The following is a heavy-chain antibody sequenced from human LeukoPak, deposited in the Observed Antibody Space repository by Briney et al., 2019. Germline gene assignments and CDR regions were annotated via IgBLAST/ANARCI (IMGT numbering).Heavy chain of an antibody. CDR1: GGTFSSYA. CDR3: ARVDTAMVIDY. CDR2: IIPILGIA. J-gene: IGHJ4*02. V-gene: IGHV1-69*04. D-gene: IGHD5-18*01. Sequence: SVKVSCKASGGTFSSYAISWVRQAPGQGLEWMGRIIPILGIANYAQKFQSRVTITADKSTSTAYMELSSLRSEDTAVYYCARVDTAMVIDYWGQGTLVTVSS.